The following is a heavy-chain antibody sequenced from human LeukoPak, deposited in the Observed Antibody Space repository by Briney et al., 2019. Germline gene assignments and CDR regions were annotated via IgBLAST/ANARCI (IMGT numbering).Heavy chain of an antibody. V-gene: IGHV4-59*01. CDR3: ARDIRTYYYYYMDV. J-gene: IGHJ6*03. D-gene: IGHD1-14*01. Sequence: ASETLSLTCTVSGGSISSYYWSWIRQPPGKGLEWIGYIYYSGSTNYNPSLKSRVTISVDTSKNQFSLKLSSVTAADTAVYYCARDIRTYYYYYMDVWGKGTTVTVSS. CDR1: GGSISSYY. CDR2: IYYSGST.